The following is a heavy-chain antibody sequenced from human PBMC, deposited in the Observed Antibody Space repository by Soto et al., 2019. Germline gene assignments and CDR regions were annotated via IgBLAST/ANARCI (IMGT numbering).Heavy chain of an antibody. CDR2: MTGDGRTT. CDR3: ATAEVDY. J-gene: IGHJ4*02. Sequence: GGSLRLSCAASGFTFGDYWMHWVRQPPGKGPEWVSRMTGDGRTTQYADSVKGRFTASRDNAKSTLYLQMNSLRAEDTAVYYCATAEVDYWGPGTLVTVSS. V-gene: IGHV3-74*03. CDR1: GFTFGDYW.